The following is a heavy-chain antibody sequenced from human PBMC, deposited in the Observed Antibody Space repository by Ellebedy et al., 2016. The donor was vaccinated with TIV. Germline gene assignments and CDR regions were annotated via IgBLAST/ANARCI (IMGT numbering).Heavy chain of an antibody. CDR3: ARRTDSGSYYDYFNH. V-gene: IGHV4-39*01. D-gene: IGHD1-26*01. CDR2: IYNSGAT. Sequence: SETLSLTCSVSGASIRSSGYYWGWIRQPPGKRLEWIGSIYNSGATYYNPSLESRVTISVDTAKNQFSLELTFVTAADTAIYYCARRTDSGSYYDYFNHWGQGTLVTVSS. J-gene: IGHJ4*02. CDR1: GASIRSSGYY.